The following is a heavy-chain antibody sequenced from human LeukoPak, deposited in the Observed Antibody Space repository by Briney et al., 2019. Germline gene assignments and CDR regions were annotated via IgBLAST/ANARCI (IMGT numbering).Heavy chain of an antibody. J-gene: IGHJ4*02. CDR3: ARDYFYCGGDCFVDY. CDR1: GFTFSDYT. D-gene: IGHD2-21*02. V-gene: IGHV3-21*04. CDR2: ISGGSRSM. Sequence: GGSLRLSCAASGFTFSDYTMNWVRQAPGKGLEWVSSISGGSRSMYYVDSVKGRFTISRDNAKNSLYLQVNSLRAEDTAIYYCARDYFYCGGDCFVDYWGQGTLVTVSS.